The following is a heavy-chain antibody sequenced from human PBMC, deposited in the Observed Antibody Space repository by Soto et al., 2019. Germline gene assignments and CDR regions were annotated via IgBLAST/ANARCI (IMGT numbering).Heavy chain of an antibody. CDR2: IYYSGST. CDR3: ARHGHRIWFAP. V-gene: IGHV4-39*01. CDR1: GGSITGSSYY. J-gene: IGHJ5*02. Sequence: QLQLQESGPGLVKPSETLSLTCAVSGGSITGSSYYWDWIRQPPGKGLEWIGTIYYSGSTYYNPSPKGRVTISVDTSKNQFSLKLRSVTAADTPVYYCARHGHRIWFAPWGQGTLVTVSS.